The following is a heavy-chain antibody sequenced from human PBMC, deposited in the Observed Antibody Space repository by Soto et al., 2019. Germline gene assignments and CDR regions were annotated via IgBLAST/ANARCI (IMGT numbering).Heavy chain of an antibody. CDR2: IHHSGST. Sequence: QVQLQESGPGLVKPSGTLSLTCVVSGDSISNNNWWSWVRQPPGKGLEWIGEIHHSGSTNYNPSLKRRVTISLDKSKNDVSLKVSSVTAADTAVYYCARAGRAVDFDYWGQGALVTVSS. J-gene: IGHJ4*02. D-gene: IGHD6-19*01. V-gene: IGHV4-4*02. CDR3: ARAGRAVDFDY. CDR1: GDSISNNNW.